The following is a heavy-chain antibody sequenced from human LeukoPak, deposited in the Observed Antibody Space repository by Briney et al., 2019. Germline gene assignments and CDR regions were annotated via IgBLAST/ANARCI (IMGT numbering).Heavy chain of an antibody. V-gene: IGHV4-34*01. CDR2: INHSGST. D-gene: IGHD6-19*01. CDR3: ARVLEGSSGQHWYFDL. CDR1: GGSFSGYY. Sequence: SETLSLTCAVHGGSFSGYYWSWIRQPPGKGLEWIGEINHSGSTNYNPSLKSRVTISVDTSKNQFSLKLSPVTAADTAVYYCARVLEGSSGQHWYFDLWGRGTLVTVSS. J-gene: IGHJ2*01.